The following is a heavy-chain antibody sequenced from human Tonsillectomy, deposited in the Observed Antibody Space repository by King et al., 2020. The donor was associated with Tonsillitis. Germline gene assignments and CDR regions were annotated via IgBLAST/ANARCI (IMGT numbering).Heavy chain of an antibody. CDR2: IIPIFGTA. D-gene: IGHD4-23*01. J-gene: IGHJ4*02. CDR3: ASDPAGYGGNSNQFGY. Sequence: VQLVESGAEVKKPGSSVKVSCKASGGTFSSYAISWVRQAPGQGLEWMGGIIPIFGTANYAQKFQGRVTITADESTSTAYMELSSLRSEDTAVYYCASDPAGYGGNSNQFGYWGQGTLVTVSS. V-gene: IGHV1-69*01. CDR1: GGTFSSYA.